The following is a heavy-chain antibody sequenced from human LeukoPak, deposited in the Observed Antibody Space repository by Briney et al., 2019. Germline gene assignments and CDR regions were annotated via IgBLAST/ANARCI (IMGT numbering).Heavy chain of an antibody. V-gene: IGHV3-23*01. D-gene: IGHD1-1*01. CDR2: MSGGGAGI. Sequence: GGSLRLSCAASGFTFSSYSMNWVRQAPGKGLEWVSVMSGGGAGIYYADSVKGRFTISRDNSKNTLYLQMNSLRAADTAIYYCAREYGRGGTSADYWGQGTLVTVSS. J-gene: IGHJ4*02. CDR3: AREYGRGGTSADY. CDR1: GFTFSSYS.